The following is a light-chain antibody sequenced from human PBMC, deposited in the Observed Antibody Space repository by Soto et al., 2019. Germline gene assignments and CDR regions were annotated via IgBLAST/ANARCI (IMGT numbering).Light chain of an antibody. Sequence: QSVLTQPPSASGTPGQRVTISCSGSSSNIGTNTVNWYKQVPGTAPTLLIYTDHQRPAGVPDRFSGSKSGTSASLAISWLQSEDEADYYCAAWDGSLNVVLFGGGPKLTVL. J-gene: IGLJ2*01. CDR1: SSNIGTNT. V-gene: IGLV1-44*01. CDR2: TDH. CDR3: AAWDGSLNVVL.